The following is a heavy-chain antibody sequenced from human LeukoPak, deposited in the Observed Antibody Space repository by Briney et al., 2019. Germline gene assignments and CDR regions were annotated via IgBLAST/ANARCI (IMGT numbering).Heavy chain of an antibody. CDR3: AKAGGYSLYYFDY. J-gene: IGHJ4*02. D-gene: IGHD3-22*01. Sequence: GGSLRLSCAASGFNFNTFGMHWVRQAPGKGLEWVSAISGSGGSTYYADSVKGRFTISRDNSKNTLYLQMNSLRAEDTAVYYCAKAGGYSLYYFDYWGQGTLVTVSS. CDR2: ISGSGGST. CDR1: GFNFNTFG. V-gene: IGHV3-23*01.